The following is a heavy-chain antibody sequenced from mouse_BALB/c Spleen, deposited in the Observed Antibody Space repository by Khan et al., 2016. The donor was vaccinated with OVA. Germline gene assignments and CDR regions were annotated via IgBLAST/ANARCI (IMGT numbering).Heavy chain of an antibody. CDR3: ATLYGNEPY. Sequence: QVQLKESGPGLVAPSQSLSITCTVSGFSLTNYGVHRLRQPPGKGLEWLGVIWAGGSTNYNSALMSRLSISKDNSKGQVFLKMNSLQTDDTAMYYCATLYGNEPYWGQGTLVTVSA. V-gene: IGHV2-9*02. CDR2: IWAGGST. D-gene: IGHD2-1*01. J-gene: IGHJ3*01. CDR1: GFSLTNYG.